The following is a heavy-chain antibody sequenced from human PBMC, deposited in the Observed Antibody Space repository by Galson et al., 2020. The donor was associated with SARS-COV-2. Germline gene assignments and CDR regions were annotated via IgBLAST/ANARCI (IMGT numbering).Heavy chain of an antibody. CDR3: SRLTYSSSTSGSGGYRDGSAVGV. J-gene: IGHJ6*04. Sequence: RGSLCLTCAASGFTFSSYNMNWVRQPPGKGLEWVSSINSRSSYIYYADPVKGRITISRDNAKNSLYLQMNSLRAEDTAVEYWSRLTYSSSTSGSGGYRDGSAVGVWGKGTTVTVSS. D-gene: IGHD2-2*01. CDR1: GFTFSSYN. V-gene: IGHV3-21*01. CDR2: INSRSSYI.